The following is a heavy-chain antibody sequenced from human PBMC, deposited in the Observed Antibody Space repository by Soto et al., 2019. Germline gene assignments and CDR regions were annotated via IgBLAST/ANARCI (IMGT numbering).Heavy chain of an antibody. D-gene: IGHD6-13*01. CDR2: INSDGSST. V-gene: IGHV3-74*01. J-gene: IGHJ4*02. Sequence: GGSLRLSCAASGFTFSSYWMHWVRQAPGKGLVWVSRINSDGSSTSYADSVKGRFTISRDNAKNTLYLQMNSLRAEDTAVYYCARVYIRHEAAAGTGNFDYWGQGTLVTVSS. CDR3: ARVYIRHEAAAGTGNFDY. CDR1: GFTFSSYW.